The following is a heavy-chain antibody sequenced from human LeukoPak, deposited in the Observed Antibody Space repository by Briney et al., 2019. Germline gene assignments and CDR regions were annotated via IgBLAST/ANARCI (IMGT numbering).Heavy chain of an antibody. D-gene: IGHD3-10*01. J-gene: IGHJ4*02. V-gene: IGHV4-59*01. CDR3: ARGGDYYSSGSYDY. CDR2: IYYSGTT. CDR1: GGSISSYY. Sequence: SETLSLTCIVSGGSISSYYWSWIRQPPGKGLEWIGYIYYSGTTNYNPSLKSRVTILIDTSKNQFSLHLSSVTAADTAVYYCARGGDYYSSGSYDYWGQGTLVTVSS.